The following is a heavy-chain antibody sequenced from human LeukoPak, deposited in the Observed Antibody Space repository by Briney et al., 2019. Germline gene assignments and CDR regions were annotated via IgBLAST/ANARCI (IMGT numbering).Heavy chain of an antibody. CDR2: ISGSGGST. V-gene: IGHV3-23*01. Sequence: GGSLRLSCAASGFTFSSYAMSWVRQAPGKGLEWVSAISGSGGSTYYADSVKGRFTISRDNSKNTLYLQMNSLRAEDTAAYYCAKDQGYCSSTSCRWGQGTLVTVSS. D-gene: IGHD2-2*01. CDR3: AKDQGYCSSTSCR. J-gene: IGHJ4*02. CDR1: GFTFSSYA.